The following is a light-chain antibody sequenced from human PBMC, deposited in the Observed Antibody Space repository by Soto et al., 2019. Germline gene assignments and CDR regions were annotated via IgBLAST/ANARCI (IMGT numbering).Light chain of an antibody. J-gene: IGLJ2*01. V-gene: IGLV2-14*01. CDR1: SSDVGGYNY. Sequence: QSALTQPASVSGSPGQSITISCTGTSSDVGGYNYVSWYQQHPGKAPKLMIYDVSNRPSGVSNRFSGSKSGNTASLTISGLQAEDEADYYCSPYTSSSTVHVVFGGGTKLTVL. CDR2: DVS. CDR3: SPYTSSSTVHVV.